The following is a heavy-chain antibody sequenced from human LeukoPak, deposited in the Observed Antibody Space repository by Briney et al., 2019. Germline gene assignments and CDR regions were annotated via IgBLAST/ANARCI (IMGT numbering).Heavy chain of an antibody. V-gene: IGHV4-59*01. CDR1: GGSISSYY. CDR2: IDYSGST. D-gene: IGHD7-27*01. Sequence: PSETLSLTCTVSGGSISSYYWSWIRQPPGKGLEWIGYIDYSGSTNYNPSLKSRVTISVDTSKNQFSLKLSSVTAADTAVYYCARDELGGAFDIWGQGTMVTVSS. J-gene: IGHJ3*02. CDR3: ARDELGGAFDI.